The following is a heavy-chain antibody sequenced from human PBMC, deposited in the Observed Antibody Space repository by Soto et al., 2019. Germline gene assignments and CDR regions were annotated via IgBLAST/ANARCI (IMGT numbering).Heavy chain of an antibody. CDR1: GGSISSGGYY. V-gene: IGHV4-31*03. D-gene: IGHD5-12*01. J-gene: IGHJ4*02. Sequence: QVQLQESGPGLVKPSQTLSLTCTVSGGSISSGGYYWSWIRQHPGKGLEWIGYIYYSGSTYYNPSLKSRVTLSVDTSKNQFSLKLSSVTAADTAVYYCARGRGIVATINRSFLFDYWGQGTLVTVSS. CDR2: IYYSGST. CDR3: ARGRGIVATINRSFLFDY.